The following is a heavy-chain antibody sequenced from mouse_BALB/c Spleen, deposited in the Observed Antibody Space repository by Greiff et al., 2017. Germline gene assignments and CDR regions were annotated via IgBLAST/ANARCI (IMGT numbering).Heavy chain of an antibody. V-gene: IGHV2-2*02. CDR1: GFSLTSYG. CDR3: ARNFYDSFAY. CDR2: IWSGGST. Sequence: VKLMESGPGLVQPSHSLSITCTVSGFSLTSYGVHWVRQSPGKGLEWLGVIWSGGSTDYNAAFISRLSISKDNSKSQVFFKMNSLQANDTAIYYCARNFYDSFAYWGQGTLVTVSA. D-gene: IGHD2-3*01. J-gene: IGHJ3*01.